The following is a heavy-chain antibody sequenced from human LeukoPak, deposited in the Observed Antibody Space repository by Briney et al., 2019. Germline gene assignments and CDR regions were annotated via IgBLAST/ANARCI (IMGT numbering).Heavy chain of an antibody. J-gene: IGHJ4*02. CDR3: ARDIAAAGTAYFDY. CDR1: GYTFTSYG. Sequence: ASVKVSCKASGYTFTSYGISWVRQAPGQGLEWMGWISAYNGNTNYAQKLQGRVTMTTDTSTSTAYMELRSLRSDDTAVNYCARDIAAAGTAYFDYWGQGTLVTVSS. CDR2: ISAYNGNT. V-gene: IGHV1-18*01. D-gene: IGHD6-13*01.